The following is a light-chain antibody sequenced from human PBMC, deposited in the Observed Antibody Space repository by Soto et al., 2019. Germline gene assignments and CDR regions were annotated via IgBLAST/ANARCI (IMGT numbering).Light chain of an antibody. Sequence: EIVLTQSPATLSLSPGERATLSCRASQSLDNYLAWYQHKPGQAPRLLIYDASTRATDIPDRFSGSGSGTDFTLAISSLEPEDFAVYYCQQRGHWPSFGGGTKVEIK. CDR2: DAS. CDR1: QSLDNY. J-gene: IGKJ4*01. CDR3: QQRGHWPS. V-gene: IGKV3-11*01.